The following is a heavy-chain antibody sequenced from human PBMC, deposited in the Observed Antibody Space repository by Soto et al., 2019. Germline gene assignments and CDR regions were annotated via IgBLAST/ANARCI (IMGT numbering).Heavy chain of an antibody. Sequence: QVQLVESGGGVVQPGRSLRLSCAASGFTFSSYAMHWVRQAPGKGLEWVAVISYDGSNKYYADSVKGRFTISRDNSKNTLYLQMNSLRAEDTAVYYCARDQGSSPANLDYWGQGTLVTVSS. CDR3: ARDQGSSPANLDY. CDR1: GFTFSSYA. V-gene: IGHV3-30-3*01. J-gene: IGHJ4*02. D-gene: IGHD6-13*01. CDR2: ISYDGSNK.